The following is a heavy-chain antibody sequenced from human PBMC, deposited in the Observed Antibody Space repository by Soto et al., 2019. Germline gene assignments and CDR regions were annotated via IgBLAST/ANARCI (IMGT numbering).Heavy chain of an antibody. V-gene: IGHV3-66*01. CDR3: KGGFGVNRS. CDR1: GFTVSNNY. J-gene: IGHJ5*02. CDR2: IYSGGAI. Sequence: EVQLVESGGGLVQPVGSLRLSCAASGFTVSNNYMGWVRQAPGKGLEWVSLIYSGGAIYYADSVRGRFTNSRDTSRNMVQLQMSSLRDEDTAVYYCKGGFGVNRSWGQGTLVTVSS. D-gene: IGHD3-3*01.